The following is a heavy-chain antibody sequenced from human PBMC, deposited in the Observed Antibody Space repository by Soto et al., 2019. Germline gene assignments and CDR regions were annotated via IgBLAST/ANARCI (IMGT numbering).Heavy chain of an antibody. V-gene: IGHV1-69*06. D-gene: IGHD3-10*01. CDR2: IIPLYGTV. CDR1: GGTFNSYG. J-gene: IGHJ4*02. Sequence: QDHLAQSGTEVKKPGSSVTVSCKASGGTFNSYGISWVRQAPGQGLDWKGVIIPLYGTVNYAQKFQGRVSITADKSTSTAYMHLSSLRSADTAVYYCARVRVIRGVIPSHFGLWGQGTLVTVSS. CDR3: ARVRVIRGVIPSHFGL.